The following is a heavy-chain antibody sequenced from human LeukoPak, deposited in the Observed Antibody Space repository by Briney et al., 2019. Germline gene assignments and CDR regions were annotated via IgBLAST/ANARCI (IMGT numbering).Heavy chain of an antibody. CDR1: GYTFTSYG. CDR3: AVELPPAAYDSSGYYYRPFDY. D-gene: IGHD3-22*01. CDR2: ISAYNGST. V-gene: IGHV1-18*01. J-gene: IGHJ4*02. Sequence: ASVKVSCKASGYTFTSYGISWVRQAPGQGLEWMGWISAYNGSTNYAQKLQGRVTMTTDTSTSTAYMELRSLRSEDTAVYYCAVELPPAAYDSSGYYYRPFDYWGQGTLVTVSS.